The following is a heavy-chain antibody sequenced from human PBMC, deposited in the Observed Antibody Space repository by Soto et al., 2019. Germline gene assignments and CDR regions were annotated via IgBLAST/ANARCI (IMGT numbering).Heavy chain of an antibody. V-gene: IGHV4-39*07. CDR2: IYYSGRT. D-gene: IGHD3-10*01. J-gene: IGHJ6*02. CDR3: ARGVGFGYYYYHMDL. Sequence: PSETLSLTCTVTGDSINSRSYYWGWIRQPPGKGLEWIGSIYYSGRTYNNPSLRSRVSMSIDTSKDQFSLKLTSVTAADTAVYYCARGVGFGYYYYHMDLWGQGTTVTVSS. CDR1: GDSINSRSYY.